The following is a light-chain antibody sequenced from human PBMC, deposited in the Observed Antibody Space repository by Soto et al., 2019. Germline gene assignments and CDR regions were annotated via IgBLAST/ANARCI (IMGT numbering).Light chain of an antibody. CDR3: SSYAGSSLLV. J-gene: IGLJ3*02. Sequence: ALTQPPSASGSPGQSVTISCTGTSSDVGGYNYVSWYQQHPGKAPKLMIYEVSKRPSGVPDRFSGSKSGNTASLTVSGLQAEDEADYYCSSYAGSSLLVFGGGTKLTVL. V-gene: IGLV2-8*01. CDR1: SSDVGGYNY. CDR2: EVS.